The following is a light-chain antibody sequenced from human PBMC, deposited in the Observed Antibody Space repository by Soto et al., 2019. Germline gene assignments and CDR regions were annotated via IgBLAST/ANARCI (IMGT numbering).Light chain of an antibody. CDR1: QSVRTK. CDR2: EAS. Sequence: EIVMTQSPGALSVSPGERATLSCRASQSVRTKLAWYQQKPGQAPRVLIYEASTRATGIPASFSGSGSGTEFTLTISSLQSEDFAVYYCLQYDDWPFTFGPGTKVD. J-gene: IGKJ3*01. V-gene: IGKV3D-15*01. CDR3: LQYDDWPFT.